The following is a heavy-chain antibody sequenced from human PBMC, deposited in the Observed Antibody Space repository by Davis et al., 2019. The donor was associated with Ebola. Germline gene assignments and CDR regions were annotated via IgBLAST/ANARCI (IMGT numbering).Heavy chain of an antibody. CDR2: VYYSGSS. J-gene: IGHJ6*04. CDR3: AREYCSSTSCYGGGMDV. CDR1: GASISTSSFY. V-gene: IGHV4-39*07. D-gene: IGHD2-2*01. Sequence: MPSETLSLTCTVSGASISTSSFYWAWIRQPPGKGLEWIGTVYYSGSSYYNPSLKSRVTISVDKSKNQFSLKLSSVTAADTAVYYCAREYCSSTSCYGGGMDVWGKGTTVTVSS.